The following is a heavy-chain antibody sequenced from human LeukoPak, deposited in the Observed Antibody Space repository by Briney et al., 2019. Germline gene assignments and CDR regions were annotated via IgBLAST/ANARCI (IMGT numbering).Heavy chain of an antibody. V-gene: IGHV3-21*01. J-gene: IGHJ6*03. CDR2: ISTSSNYI. Sequence: GGSLRLSCAASGFTFSSYSMNWVRQAPGKGLEWVSSISTSSNYIYYADSVKGRFTISRDNAKNSLFLQMNSLRAEDTAVYYCARDVYYGSGSYDAEYYMDVWGKGTTVTISS. CDR1: GFTFSSYS. CDR3: ARDVYYGSGSYDAEYYMDV. D-gene: IGHD3-10*01.